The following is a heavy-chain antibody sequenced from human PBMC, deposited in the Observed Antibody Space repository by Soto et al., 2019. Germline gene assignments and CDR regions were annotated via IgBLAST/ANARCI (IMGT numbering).Heavy chain of an antibody. CDR2: IYPGDSDT. CDR3: ARLVNYYFGMDV. Sequence: GESLKISCKASDTTHWIGWVRQKPGKGLEWMGIIYPGDSDTKYSPSFQGQVTISVDKSISTAYLHWSSLKASDTATYYCARLVNYYFGMDVWGLGATVTVSS. CDR1: DTTHW. V-gene: IGHV5-51*01. J-gene: IGHJ6*02.